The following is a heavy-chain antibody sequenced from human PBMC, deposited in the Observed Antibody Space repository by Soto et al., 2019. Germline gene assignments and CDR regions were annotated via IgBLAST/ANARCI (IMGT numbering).Heavy chain of an antibody. CDR2: IYHSGST. J-gene: IGHJ3*02. CDR3: ARGGSSDWQVALDI. V-gene: IGHV4-38-2*01. Sequence: PSETRSLTCAVSGYSISSGYYWGCVRQPPGKGLEWIGSIYHSGSTYYNPSLKSRVTISVDMSKNQFSLRLTSVTAADTAVYYCARGGSSDWQVALDIWGQGTMVTVSS. D-gene: IGHD6-19*01. CDR1: GYSISSGYY.